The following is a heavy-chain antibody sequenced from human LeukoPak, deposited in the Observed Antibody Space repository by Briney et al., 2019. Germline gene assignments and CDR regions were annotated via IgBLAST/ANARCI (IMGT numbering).Heavy chain of an antibody. V-gene: IGHV1-2*02. Sequence: ASVKVSCKASGYTFTGYYMHWVRPAPGQGLEWMGWINPNSGGTNYAQKFQGRVTVTRETSISTAHMELSRLRSDDTAVYSCARDLSSGIFDYWGQGTLVTVSS. J-gene: IGHJ4*02. D-gene: IGHD3-10*02. CDR2: INPNSGGT. CDR1: GYTFTGYY. CDR3: ARDLSSGIFDY.